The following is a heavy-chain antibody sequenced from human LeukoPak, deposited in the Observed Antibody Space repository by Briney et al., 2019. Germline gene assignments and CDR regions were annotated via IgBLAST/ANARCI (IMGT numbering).Heavy chain of an antibody. CDR3: ASTYSSGWYDLDY. CDR1: GGSISSGGYY. D-gene: IGHD6-19*01. V-gene: IGHV4-31*03. CDR2: IYYSGST. J-gene: IGHJ4*02. Sequence: SETLSLTCTVSGGSISSGGYYWSWIRQHPGKGLEWIGYIYYSGSTYYNPSLKSRVTISVDTSKNQFSLKLSSVTAADTAVYYCASTYSSGWYDLDYWGQGTLVTVSS.